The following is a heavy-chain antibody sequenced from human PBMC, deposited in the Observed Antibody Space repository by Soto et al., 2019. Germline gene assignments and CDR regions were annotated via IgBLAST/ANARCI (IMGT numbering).Heavy chain of an antibody. D-gene: IGHD3-22*01. Sequence: QVQLVESGGGLVRPGGSLRLSCAASGFTFSDYYMTWIRQAPGKGLEYVSYISSSGTGIYYADSVKGRFTISRDNAKKSLFLQMSSLRAEDTAVYYCAKGHYYYDSSGYRHFDYWGQGTLVTVSS. CDR2: ISSSGTGI. CDR1: GFTFSDYY. J-gene: IGHJ4*02. CDR3: AKGHYYYDSSGYRHFDY. V-gene: IGHV3-11*01.